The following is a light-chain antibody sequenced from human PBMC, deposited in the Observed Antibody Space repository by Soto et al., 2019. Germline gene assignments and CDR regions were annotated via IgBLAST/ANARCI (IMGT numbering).Light chain of an antibody. J-gene: IGKJ3*01. CDR1: QSVFYSSNNKNY. Sequence: DIVMTQSPDSLAVSLGERATINCKSSQSVFYSSNNKNYLAWYQQKPGQPPNLLIYWASTRESGVPDRFSGSGSGTDFTLTISSLQAEDVAVYYCQQYYSTLFTFGPGTKVDIK. CDR2: WAS. CDR3: QQYYSTLFT. V-gene: IGKV4-1*01.